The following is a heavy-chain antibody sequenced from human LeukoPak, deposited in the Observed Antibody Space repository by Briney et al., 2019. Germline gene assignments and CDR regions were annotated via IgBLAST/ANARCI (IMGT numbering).Heavy chain of an antibody. D-gene: IGHD3-22*01. CDR3: ARDPKYYDSSGCFDS. J-gene: IGHJ4*02. V-gene: IGHV4-34*01. Sequence: SETLSLTCAVYGGSFSGYYWSWIRQPPGKGLEWIGEINHSGSTNYNPSLKSRATISVDTSKNQFSLKLSSVTAADTAVYYWARDPKYYDSSGCFDSWGQGNLVTVSS. CDR2: INHSGST. CDR1: GGSFSGYY.